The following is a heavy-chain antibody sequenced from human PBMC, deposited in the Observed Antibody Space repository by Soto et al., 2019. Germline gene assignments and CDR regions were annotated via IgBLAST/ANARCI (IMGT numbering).Heavy chain of an antibody. J-gene: IGHJ6*02. Sequence: GGSLRLSCAASGFTFSSYWMHWVRQAPGKGLVWVSRINSDGSSTSYADSVKGRFTISRDNAKNTLYLQMNSLRAEDTAVYYCARDLPGIAAAGNYYYYGMDVWGQGTTVTVSS. CDR3: ARDLPGIAAAGNYYYYGMDV. CDR2: INSDGSST. CDR1: GFTFSSYW. D-gene: IGHD6-13*01. V-gene: IGHV3-74*01.